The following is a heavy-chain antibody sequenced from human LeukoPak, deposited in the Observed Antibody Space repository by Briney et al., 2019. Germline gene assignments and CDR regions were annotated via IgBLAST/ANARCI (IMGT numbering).Heavy chain of an antibody. CDR3: AREGDTMVRGVINPSRGAFDI. CDR1: GGSISSSSYY. V-gene: IGHV4-39*07. J-gene: IGHJ3*02. CDR2: IYYSGST. Sequence: SETLSLTCTVSGGSISSSSYYWGWIRQPPGKGLEWCGSIYYSGSTYYTPSLKSRITISVRTSKNQFSLKLSSVTAADTAVYYCAREGDTMVRGVINPSRGAFDIWGQGTMVTVSS. D-gene: IGHD3-10*01.